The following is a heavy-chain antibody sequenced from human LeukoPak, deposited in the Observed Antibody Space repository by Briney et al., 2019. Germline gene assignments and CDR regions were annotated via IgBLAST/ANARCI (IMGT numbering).Heavy chain of an antibody. Sequence: GGSLRLSCAISGLPFNNYAMSWVRQAPGKGLEWVSAITGSGGTTDYADSVKGRFTISRDNSKNSLYLQMNSLRAEDTAVYYCARGGVYCAGDCVDYWGQGTLVTVSS. CDR3: ARGGVYCAGDCVDY. V-gene: IGHV3-23*01. D-gene: IGHD2-21*02. CDR2: ITGSGGTT. J-gene: IGHJ4*02. CDR1: GLPFNNYA.